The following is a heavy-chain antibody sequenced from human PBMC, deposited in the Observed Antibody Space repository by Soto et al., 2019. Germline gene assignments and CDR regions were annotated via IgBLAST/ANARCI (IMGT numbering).Heavy chain of an antibody. CDR1: GFTFYNYA. CDR3: AKDRMAQNSVWDPFDI. J-gene: IGHJ3*02. Sequence: EVQLLASGGGLVQPGGSLRVSCAASGFTFYNYAMTWVRQAPGKGLEWVSTIGSGGGDTYYADSVKGRFTISRDDSKSTVYQQLSSLRAEDTALYYCAKDRMAQNSVWDPFDIWGQGTRVTVSS. V-gene: IGHV3-23*01. CDR2: IGSGGGDT. D-gene: IGHD1-26*01.